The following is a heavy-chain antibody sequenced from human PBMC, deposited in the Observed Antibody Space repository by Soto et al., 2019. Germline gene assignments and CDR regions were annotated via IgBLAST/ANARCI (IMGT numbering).Heavy chain of an antibody. J-gene: IGHJ6*03. Sequence: EVQLLESGGGLVQPGGSLRLSCEASGFTFSSYALNWVRQAPGKGLEWVSVISGSGDNTYYADSVKGRFTISRDNSKNTLYLHMNSLRAEDTAVYYCAKDLGTDYFWSAYYTYCYMDVWGKGTTVTVSS. CDR3: AKDLGTDYFWSAYYTYCYMDV. CDR1: GFTFSSYA. CDR2: ISGSGDNT. D-gene: IGHD3-3*01. V-gene: IGHV3-23*01.